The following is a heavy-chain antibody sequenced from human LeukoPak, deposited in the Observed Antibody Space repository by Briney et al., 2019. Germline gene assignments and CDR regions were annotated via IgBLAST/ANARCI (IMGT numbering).Heavy chain of an antibody. Sequence: PGGSLRLSCEVSGITFNTYAMSWFRQAPGRGLNWVSGISGGGNTTYYTDSAKGRFAIYRDNSRNTLYLQMNSLRTEDTAVYFCAKGWATVPNDYWGQGTLVTVSS. D-gene: IGHD4-17*01. CDR1: GITFNTYA. CDR3: AKGWATVPNDY. CDR2: ISGGGNTT. V-gene: IGHV3-23*01. J-gene: IGHJ4*02.